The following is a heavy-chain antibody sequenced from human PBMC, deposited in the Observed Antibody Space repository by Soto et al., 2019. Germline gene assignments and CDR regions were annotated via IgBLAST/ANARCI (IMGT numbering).Heavy chain of an antibody. CDR3: ARGSRDGYNYFDY. V-gene: IGHV4-4*02. J-gene: IGHJ4*02. CDR1: GGSISSSNW. D-gene: IGHD5-12*01. Sequence: PSETLSLTCAVSGGSISSSNWWSWVRQPPGKGLEWIGEIYHSGSTNYNPSLKSRVTISVDKSKNQFPLKLSSVTAADTAVYYCARGSRDGYNYFDYWGQGTLVTVSS. CDR2: IYHSGST.